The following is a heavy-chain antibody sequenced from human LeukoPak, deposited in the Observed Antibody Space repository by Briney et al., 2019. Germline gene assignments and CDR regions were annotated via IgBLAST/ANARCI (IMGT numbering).Heavy chain of an antibody. D-gene: IGHD4-11*01. J-gene: IGHJ4*02. CDR2: IYTSGST. CDR1: GGSISSYY. V-gene: IGHV4-4*07. CDR3: ARDGGTTVVGTE. Sequence: SETLSLTCTVSGGSISSYYWSWIRQPAGKGLEWIGRIYTSGSTNYNPSFRSRVTMSVDTSKNQISLKVRSVTAADTAIYYCARDGGTTVVGTEWGQGTLVIVSS.